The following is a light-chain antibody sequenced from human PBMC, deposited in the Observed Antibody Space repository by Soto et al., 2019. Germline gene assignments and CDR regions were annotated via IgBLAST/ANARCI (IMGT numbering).Light chain of an antibody. J-gene: IGKJ2*01. CDR2: SAS. V-gene: IGKV1-39*01. CDR3: QQSYSTPPN. CDR1: RAINNY. Sequence: IPMTQSPSSLSASVGDRVTLTCRTSRAINNYVNWYQHHPGRVPKLLISSASILQAGVPSRFSAGGSRTHFALTISNLQPEDVATYYCQQSYSTPPNFGQGTKVEI.